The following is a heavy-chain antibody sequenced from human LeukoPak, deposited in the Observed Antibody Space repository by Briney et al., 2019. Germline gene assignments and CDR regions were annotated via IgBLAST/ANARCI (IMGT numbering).Heavy chain of an antibody. CDR3: ASSPHTAMGYYFDY. CDR1: GFTVSSNY. V-gene: IGHV3-66*01. Sequence: GGSLRLSCAASGFTVSSNYMSWVRQATGKGLEWVSVIYSGCSTYYADSVKGRFTISRDNSKNTLYLQMNSLRAEDTAVYYCASSPHTAMGYYFDYWGQGTLVTVSS. D-gene: IGHD5-18*01. J-gene: IGHJ4*02. CDR2: IYSGCST.